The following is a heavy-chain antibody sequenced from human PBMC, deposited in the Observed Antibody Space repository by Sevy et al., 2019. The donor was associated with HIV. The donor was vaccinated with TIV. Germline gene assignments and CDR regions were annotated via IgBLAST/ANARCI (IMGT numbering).Heavy chain of an antibody. V-gene: IGHV4-39*02. J-gene: IGHJ5*02. CDR1: GGSISSSGSF. Sequence: SETLSLTCTVSGGSISSSGSFWGRIRQSPGWGLEWIGDISYVGKTNYNPSLRGRVTISSDTSNNHCSLRLSSVSAADTAVYYCAKIFAHWGQGTLVTVSS. CDR3: AKIFAH. CDR2: ISYVGKT.